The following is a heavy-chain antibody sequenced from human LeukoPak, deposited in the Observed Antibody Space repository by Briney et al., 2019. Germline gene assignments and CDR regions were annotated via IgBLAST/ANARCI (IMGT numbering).Heavy chain of an antibody. D-gene: IGHD2-15*01. Sequence: ASVKVSCKASGGTFSSYAISWVRQAPGQGLEWMGRIIPILGIANYAQKFQGRVTITADKSTSTAYMELSSLRSEDTAVYYCARHPCSGGSCPNPFDPWGQGTLVTVSS. CDR3: ARHPCSGGSCPNPFDP. CDR2: IIPILGIA. J-gene: IGHJ5*02. V-gene: IGHV1-69*04. CDR1: GGTFSSYA.